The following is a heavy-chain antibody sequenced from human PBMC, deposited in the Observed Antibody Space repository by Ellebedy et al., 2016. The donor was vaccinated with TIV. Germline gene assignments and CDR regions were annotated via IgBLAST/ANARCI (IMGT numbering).Heavy chain of an antibody. Sequence: PSETLSLTCTVSGGSVRGYYWTWVRQPPGKGLEWIGNVDYSGSTNYNPSFMSRVSISIDRSKNQFSLRLTSGTAADTALYYCARDGVDGMDVWGRGITVAVTS. D-gene: IGHD2-15*01. CDR2: VDYSGST. CDR3: ARDGVDGMDV. CDR1: GGSVRGYY. V-gene: IGHV4-59*02. J-gene: IGHJ6*02.